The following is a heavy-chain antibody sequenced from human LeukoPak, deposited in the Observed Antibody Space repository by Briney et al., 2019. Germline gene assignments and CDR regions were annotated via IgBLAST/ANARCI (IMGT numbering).Heavy chain of an antibody. CDR2: INHSGST. D-gene: IGHD6-13*01. J-gene: IGHJ4*02. Sequence: PSETLSLTCAVYGGSFSGYYWSWIRQPPGKGLEWIGEINHSGSTNYNPSLKSRVTISVDTSKNQFSLKLSSVTAADTAVYYCARLGYSSWVLADWGQGTLVTVSS. CDR3: ARLGYSSWVLAD. CDR1: GGSFSGYY. V-gene: IGHV4-34*01.